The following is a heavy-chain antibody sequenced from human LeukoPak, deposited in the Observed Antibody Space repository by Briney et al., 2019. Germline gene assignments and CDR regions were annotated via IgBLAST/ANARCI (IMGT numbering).Heavy chain of an antibody. Sequence: ASVKVSCKASGFTFTSSAVQWVRQVRGQRLEWIGWIVVGSGNTNYAQKFQERVTITRDMSTSTAYMELSSLRSEDTAVYYCAAGLLVGATLYFQHWGQGTLVTVSS. CDR3: AAGLLVGATLYFQH. CDR2: IVVGSGNT. V-gene: IGHV1-58*01. CDR1: GFTFTSSA. J-gene: IGHJ1*01. D-gene: IGHD1-26*01.